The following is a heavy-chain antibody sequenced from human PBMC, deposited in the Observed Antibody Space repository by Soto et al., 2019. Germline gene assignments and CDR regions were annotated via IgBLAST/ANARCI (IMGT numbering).Heavy chain of an antibody. Sequence: GGSLRLSCAGTGFKFSIYSMNWVRQAPGRGLEWVASITGSSTYIYYAESVKGRFTVSRDNDNNSVYLQMNSLSADDTGIYYCAREKWGHYYGMDVWGQGTTVTVSS. D-gene: IGHD1-26*01. J-gene: IGHJ6*02. CDR1: GFKFSIYS. CDR3: AREKWGHYYGMDV. V-gene: IGHV3-21*06. CDR2: ITGSSTYI.